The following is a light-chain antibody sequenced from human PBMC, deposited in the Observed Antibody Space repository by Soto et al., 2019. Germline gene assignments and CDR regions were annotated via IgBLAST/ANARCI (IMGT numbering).Light chain of an antibody. CDR3: QSYDSSLSAWV. CDR2: VNT. J-gene: IGLJ3*02. Sequence: QPVLTQPPSVSGAPGQRVTVSCTGNSSNIGSVYDVHWYQQLSGSSPRLVISVNTNRPSGVPDRFSGSKSGASASLVIAGLQADDEGTYFCQSYDSSLSAWVFGGGTKLTVL. CDR1: SSNIGSVYD. V-gene: IGLV1-40*03.